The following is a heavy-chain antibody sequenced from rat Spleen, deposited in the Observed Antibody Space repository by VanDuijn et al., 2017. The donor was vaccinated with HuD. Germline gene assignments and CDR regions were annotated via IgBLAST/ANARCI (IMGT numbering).Heavy chain of an antibody. J-gene: IGHJ4*01. Sequence: EVQLVESGGGLVQPGRSLKLSCSASGFTFSDYTMAWVRQAPKKGLEWVAAIVDDGSNTFYRDSVKGRFTISRDNAKSTLYLQVDSLRSEDTAIYYCARAMYTTDYYYAKGYYVMDAWGQGASVTVSS. CDR3: ARAMYTTDYYYAKGYYVMDA. D-gene: IGHD1-6*01. CDR2: IVDDGSNT. CDR1: GFTFSDYT. V-gene: IGHV5-17*01.